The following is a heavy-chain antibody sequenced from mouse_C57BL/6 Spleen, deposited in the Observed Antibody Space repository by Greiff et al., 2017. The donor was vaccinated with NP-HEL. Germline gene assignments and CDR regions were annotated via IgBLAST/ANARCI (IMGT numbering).Heavy chain of an antibody. D-gene: IGHD1-1*01. CDR3: TRCYYYGSSYYYFDY. CDR1: GYTFTDYE. J-gene: IGHJ2*01. Sequence: VKLQESGAELVRPGASVTLSCKASGYTFTDYEMHWVKQTPVHGLEWIGAIDPETGGTAYNQKFKGKAILTADKSSSTAYMELRSLTSEDSAVYYCTRCYYYGSSYYYFDYWGQGTTLTVSS. CDR2: IDPETGGT. V-gene: IGHV1-15*01.